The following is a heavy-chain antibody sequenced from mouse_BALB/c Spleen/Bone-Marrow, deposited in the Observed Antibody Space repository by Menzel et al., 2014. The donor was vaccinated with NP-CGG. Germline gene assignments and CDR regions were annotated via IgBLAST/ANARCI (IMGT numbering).Heavy chain of an antibody. Sequence: VQLQQSGAELGMPGASVKMSCKASGYTFTDNWIYWVKQRPGQGLEWIGAIDTSDSYTNYNQKFMGKASLTVDASSSTAYMQVSSLTSDDSAVYYCARGGHDFSLDYWGLGTSVTVSS. J-gene: IGHJ4*01. CDR3: ARGGHDFSLDY. D-gene: IGHD2-4*01. V-gene: IGHV1-69*01. CDR2: IDTSDSYT. CDR1: GYTFTDNW.